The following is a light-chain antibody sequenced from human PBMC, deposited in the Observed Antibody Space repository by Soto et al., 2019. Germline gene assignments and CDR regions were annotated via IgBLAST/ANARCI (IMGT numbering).Light chain of an antibody. CDR3: QQLNSYPIT. V-gene: IGKV1-9*01. CDR2: AAS. Sequence: EIQLTQSPSFLSASVGDRVTITCRVRQGISSYLAWYQQKPGKAPKLLIYYAASTLQSGVPARFGGSGSGTDFILTISSLQPEDSATYYCQQLNSYPITFGQGTRLEIK. CDR1: QGISSY. J-gene: IGKJ5*01.